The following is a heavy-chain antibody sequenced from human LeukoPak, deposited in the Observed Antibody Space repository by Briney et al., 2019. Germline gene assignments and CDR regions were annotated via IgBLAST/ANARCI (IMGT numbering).Heavy chain of an antibody. D-gene: IGHD3-3*01. Sequence: PGGSPRLSSAASGFTFRSYEMNWVRQAPGKGVEWVSYISSSGGTIYYTDSVKGRFTISRDNAKNSLYLQINTPRAQNTAVYYCARVHALEANTQPQYDFWSGYLPTHYYGRDVWGQGTTVSVSS. J-gene: IGHJ6*02. CDR1: GFTFRSYE. V-gene: IGHV3-48*03. CDR3: ARVHALEANTQPQYDFWSGYLPTHYYGRDV. CDR2: ISSSGGTI.